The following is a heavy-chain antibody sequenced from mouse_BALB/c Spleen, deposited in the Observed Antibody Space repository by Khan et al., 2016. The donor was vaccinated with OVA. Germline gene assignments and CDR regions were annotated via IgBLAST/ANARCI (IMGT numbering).Heavy chain of an antibody. V-gene: IGHV5-9-3*01. D-gene: IGHD2-3*01. Sequence: EVQLQESGGGLVKPGGSLKLSCAASGFTFNNYAMSWVRQTPEKRLEWVATVSSGGSYTYYPDSVKGRFTISRDNAKNTLYLQMSSLRSEDTAMYYCARQGGIYDGPFDYWGQGTTLTVSS. CDR3: ARQGGIYDGPFDY. CDR2: VSSGGSYT. CDR1: GFTFNNYA. J-gene: IGHJ2*01.